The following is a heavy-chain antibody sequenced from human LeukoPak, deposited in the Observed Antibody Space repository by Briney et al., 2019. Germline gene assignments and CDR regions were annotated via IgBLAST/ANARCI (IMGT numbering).Heavy chain of an antibody. J-gene: IGHJ4*02. V-gene: IGHV3-23*01. CDR3: AKDYEIFS. CDR2: ISGSGLST. D-gene: IGHD3-3*01. Sequence: GGSLRLSCAASGFTFSSYGMSWVRQAPGKGLEWVSGISGSGLSTYYADSVKGRFTISRDNSKNTLYLHMNSLRAEDTAVYYCAKDYEIFSWGQGTLVTFPS. CDR1: GFTFSSYG.